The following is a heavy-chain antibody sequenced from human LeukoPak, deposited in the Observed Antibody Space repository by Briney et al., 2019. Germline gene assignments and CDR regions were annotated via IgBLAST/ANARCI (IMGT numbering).Heavy chain of an antibody. D-gene: IGHD2-2*01. CDR3: TSDTRGHFDC. V-gene: IGHV3-73*01. CDR1: GFTFSGSV. CDR2: IRTKPNNYAT. J-gene: IGHJ4*02. Sequence: GGSLKLSCAASGFTFSGSVMHWVRQASGKGLEWVGRIRTKPNNYATSYAASVRGRFSISRDDSKNTAYLQMDSLKTEDTAVYYCTSDTRGHFDCWGQGSLVTVSS.